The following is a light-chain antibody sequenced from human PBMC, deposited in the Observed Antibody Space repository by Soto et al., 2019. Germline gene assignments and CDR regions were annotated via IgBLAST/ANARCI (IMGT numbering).Light chain of an antibody. Sequence: DIQMTQSPSSLSASVGDRVTITCRASQSISSYLNWYQQKPGKAPKLLIYAASSLQSGVPSRFSGSGSGTDFTLTISSLQPEDSGTYYCQQSYSTPRFGQGTKVEI. CDR3: QQSYSTPR. CDR1: QSISSY. CDR2: AAS. J-gene: IGKJ1*01. V-gene: IGKV1-39*01.